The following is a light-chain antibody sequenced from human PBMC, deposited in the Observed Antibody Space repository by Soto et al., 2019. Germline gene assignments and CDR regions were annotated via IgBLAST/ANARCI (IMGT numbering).Light chain of an antibody. CDR3: KSFTASNTLV. Sequence: QAVVTQPASVSGSPGQSITISCTGTSSDVGRYNYVSWYQHHPGKAPKLLIYEVTNRPSGVSNRFSGSKSGNTASLTISGLQAEDEADYYCKSFTASNTLVFGGGTKLTVL. CDR1: SSDVGRYNY. CDR2: EVT. V-gene: IGLV2-14*01. J-gene: IGLJ2*01.